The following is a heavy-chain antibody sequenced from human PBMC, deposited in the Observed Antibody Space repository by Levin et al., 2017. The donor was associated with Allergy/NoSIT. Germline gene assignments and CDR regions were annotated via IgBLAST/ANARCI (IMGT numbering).Heavy chain of an antibody. CDR2: IYHSGTI. D-gene: IGHD6-6*01. J-gene: IGHJ6*02. CDR3: AGEYTMSSGYYGLDV. V-gene: IGHV4-30-2*01. CDR1: SGSISSGGYS. Sequence: SSETLSLTCALSSGSISSGGYSWSWIRQPPGKGLEWIGYIYHSGTIYYSSSLKSRVTISVDRSQNQFSLRLSSVTAADTAVYYCAGEYTMSSGYYGLDVWGQGTTVTVSS.